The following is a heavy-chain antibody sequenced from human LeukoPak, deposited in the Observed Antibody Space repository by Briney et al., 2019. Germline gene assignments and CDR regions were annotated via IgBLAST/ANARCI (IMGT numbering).Heavy chain of an antibody. D-gene: IGHD2-8*01. CDR1: GGSFSGYY. V-gene: IGHV4-34*01. Sequence: PSETLSLTCAVYGGSFSGYYWSWIRQPPGKGLEWIGEINHSGSTNYNPSLKSRVTISVDTSKNQFSLKLSSVTAADTAVYYCARDRDAISGAFDIWGQGTMVTVSS. CDR2: INHSGST. CDR3: ARDRDAISGAFDI. J-gene: IGHJ3*02.